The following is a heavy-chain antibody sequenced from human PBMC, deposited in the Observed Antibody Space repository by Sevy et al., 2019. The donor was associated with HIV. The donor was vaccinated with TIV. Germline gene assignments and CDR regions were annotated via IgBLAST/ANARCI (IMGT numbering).Heavy chain of an antibody. CDR1: GFTFSSYA. CDR2: ISGSGGST. V-gene: IGHV3-23*01. Sequence: GGSLRLSCAASGFTFSSYAMSWVRQAPGKGLEWVSAISGSGGSTYYADSVKGRFTISRDNSKNTLYLQMNSLRAEDTAVYYCAKGYYCSSTNCHYGMDVWGQGTTVTVSS. CDR3: AKGYYCSSTNCHYGMDV. J-gene: IGHJ6*02. D-gene: IGHD2-2*01.